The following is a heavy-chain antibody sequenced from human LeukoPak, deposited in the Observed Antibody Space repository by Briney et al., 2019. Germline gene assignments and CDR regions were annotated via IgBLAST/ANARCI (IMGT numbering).Heavy chain of an antibody. V-gene: IGHV3-23*01. CDR3: ARDFSPHCSSTSCYRIYWYFDL. CDR2: ISGSGGST. J-gene: IGHJ2*01. Sequence: GGSLRLSCAASGFTFSSYAMSWVRQAPGKGLEWVSAISGSGGSTYYADSVKGRFTISRDNAKNSLYLQMNSLRAEDTAVYYCARDFSPHCSSTSCYRIYWYFDLWGRGTLVTVSS. D-gene: IGHD2-2*02. CDR1: GFTFSSYA.